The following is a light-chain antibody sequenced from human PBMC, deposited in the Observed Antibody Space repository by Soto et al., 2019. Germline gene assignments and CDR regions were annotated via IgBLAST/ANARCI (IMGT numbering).Light chain of an antibody. V-gene: IGKV3-15*01. J-gene: IGKJ4*01. Sequence: EIVRTQSPATLSVSPGERATLSCRSSQSVSSNLAWYQQKPGQAPRLLIYGASTRATGIPARFSGSGSGTDFNITISSLQSEDSAIYYCQQYNNWPRATFGGGTKVDI. CDR2: GAS. CDR1: QSVSSN. CDR3: QQYNNWPRAT.